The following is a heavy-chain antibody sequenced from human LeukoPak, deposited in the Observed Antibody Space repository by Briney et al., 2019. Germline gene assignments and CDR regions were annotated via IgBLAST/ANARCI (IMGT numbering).Heavy chain of an antibody. Sequence: GGSLRLSCAASGFTFSDYAMSRVRQAPGKGLEWVSAISGSGGSTYYADSVKGRFTISRDNAKNSLYLQMNSLRAEDTAVYYCARRPYYYDSLDYWGQGTLVTVSS. D-gene: IGHD3-22*01. V-gene: IGHV3-23*01. CDR3: ARRPYYYDSLDY. CDR1: GFTFSDYA. CDR2: ISGSGGST. J-gene: IGHJ4*02.